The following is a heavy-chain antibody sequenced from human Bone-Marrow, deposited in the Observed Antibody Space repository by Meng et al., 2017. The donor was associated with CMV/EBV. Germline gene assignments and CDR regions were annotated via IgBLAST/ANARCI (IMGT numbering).Heavy chain of an antibody. V-gene: IGHV4-39*07. CDR3: ARILGYCSSTSCPAEGWCDP. CDR2: IYYSGST. D-gene: IGHD2-2*01. J-gene: IGHJ5*02. Sequence: SETLSLTCTVSGGSISSSSYYWGWIRQPPGKGLEWIGSIYYSGSTYYNPSLKSRVTISVDTSKNQFSLKLSSVTAADTAVYYCARILGYCSSTSCPAEGWCDPWGQGNLVNVHS. CDR1: GGSISSSSYY.